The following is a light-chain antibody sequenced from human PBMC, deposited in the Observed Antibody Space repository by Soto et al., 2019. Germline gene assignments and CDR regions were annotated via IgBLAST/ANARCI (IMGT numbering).Light chain of an antibody. CDR3: QQFHYWWT. CDR2: DAS. V-gene: IGKV3-15*01. Sequence: EIEMTQSPATLSVSPGERATLSCRASQNIDNKLVWYQQKPGQVPRLLIYDASTRATGIPARFSGSGSGTEFTLTISSLQSEDFAFYYCQQFHYWWTFGQGTKVEIK. J-gene: IGKJ1*01. CDR1: QNIDNK.